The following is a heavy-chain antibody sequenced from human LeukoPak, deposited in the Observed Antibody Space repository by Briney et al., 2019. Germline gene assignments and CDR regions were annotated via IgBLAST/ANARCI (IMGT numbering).Heavy chain of an antibody. D-gene: IGHD3-22*01. Sequence: GGSLRLSCAASGFTFSSNYMSWVRQAPGKGLEWVSVIYSGGSTYYADSVKGRFTISRDNSKNTLYLQMNSLRAEDTAVYYCASSNLYDSSGYAFDYWGQGTLVTVSS. CDR3: ASSNLYDSSGYAFDY. CDR1: GFTFSSNY. J-gene: IGHJ4*02. V-gene: IGHV3-53*01. CDR2: IYSGGST.